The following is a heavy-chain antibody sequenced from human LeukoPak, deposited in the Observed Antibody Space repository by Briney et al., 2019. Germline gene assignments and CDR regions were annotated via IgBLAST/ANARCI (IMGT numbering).Heavy chain of an antibody. CDR2: ISSSSSTI. Sequence: GGSLRLSCAASGFTFSSYSMNWVRQAPGKGLEWVSYISSSSSTIYYADSVEGRFTISRDNAKNSLYLQMNSLRAEDTAVYYCARDSITIFGVVTNWGQGTLVTVSS. D-gene: IGHD3-3*01. V-gene: IGHV3-48*01. CDR1: GFTFSSYS. CDR3: ARDSITIFGVVTN. J-gene: IGHJ4*02.